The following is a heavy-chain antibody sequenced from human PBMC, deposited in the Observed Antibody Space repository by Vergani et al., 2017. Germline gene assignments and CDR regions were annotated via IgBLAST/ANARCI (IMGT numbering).Heavy chain of an antibody. Sequence: VQLVETGGGLIQPGGSLRLSCAASGFTFSSYAMSWVRQAPGKGLEWVSAISGSGGSTYYADSVKGRFTISRDNSKNTLYLQMNSLRAEDTAVYYCARDTIFGVYYYMDVWGKGTTVTVSS. D-gene: IGHD3-3*01. CDR3: ARDTIFGVYYYMDV. J-gene: IGHJ6*03. V-gene: IGHV3-23*04. CDR1: GFTFSSYA. CDR2: ISGSGGST.